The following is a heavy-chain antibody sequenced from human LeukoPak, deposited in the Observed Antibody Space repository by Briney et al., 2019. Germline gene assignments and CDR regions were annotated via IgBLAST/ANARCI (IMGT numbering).Heavy chain of an antibody. D-gene: IGHD3-22*01. CDR3: AREGYYDSSGYYTRPFDY. J-gene: IGHJ4*02. V-gene: IGHV4-59*01. Sequence: SETLSLTCTVSAGSISSYYWSWIRQPPGKGLEWIGYIYYSGSTNYNPSLKSRVTISVDTSKNQFSLKLSSVTAADTAVYYCAREGYYDSSGYYTRPFDYWGQGTLVTVSS. CDR2: IYYSGST. CDR1: AGSISSYY.